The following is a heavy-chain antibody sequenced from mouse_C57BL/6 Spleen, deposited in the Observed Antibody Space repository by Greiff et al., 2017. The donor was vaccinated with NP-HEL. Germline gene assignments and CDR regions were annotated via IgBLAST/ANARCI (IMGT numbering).Heavy chain of an antibody. D-gene: IGHD3-3*01. CDR3: ARRDWRNYYFDY. CDR1: GYAFSSSW. Sequence: QVQLQQSGPELVKPGASVKISCKASGYAFSSSWMNWVKQRPGKGLEWIGRIYPGDGDTNYNGKFKGKATLTADKSSSTAYMQLSSLTSEDSAVYFCARRDWRNYYFDYWGQGTTLTVSS. V-gene: IGHV1-82*01. CDR2: IYPGDGDT. J-gene: IGHJ2*01.